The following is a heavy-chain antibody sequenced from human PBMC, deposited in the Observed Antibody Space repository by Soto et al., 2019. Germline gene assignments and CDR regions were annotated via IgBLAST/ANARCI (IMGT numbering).Heavy chain of an antibody. CDR3: AKEKMITFGGVIVTEGGYDY. D-gene: IGHD3-16*02. CDR1: GFTFSSYG. J-gene: IGHJ4*02. Sequence: GGSLRLSCAASGFTFSSYGMHWVRQAPGKGLEWVAVISYDGSNKYYADSVKGRFTISRDNSKNTLYLQMNSLRAEDTAVYYCAKEKMITFGGVIVTEGGYDYWGQGTLVTVSA. CDR2: ISYDGSNK. V-gene: IGHV3-30*18.